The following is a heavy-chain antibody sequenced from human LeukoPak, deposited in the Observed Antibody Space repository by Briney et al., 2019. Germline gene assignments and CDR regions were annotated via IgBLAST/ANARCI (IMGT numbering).Heavy chain of an antibody. Sequence: PGESLEISCKGSGYSFTSYWIGWVRQMPGNRLEWMGIIYPGDSDTRYSPSFQGPVTISADKYISPAYLQWGSLKASDAAMYYCARHTVYSYGPTADRDQLYAFDMWGQGTMVSVSS. CDR2: IYPGDSDT. V-gene: IGHV5-51*01. CDR1: GYSFTSYW. D-gene: IGHD5-18*01. CDR3: ARHTVYSYGPTADRDQLYAFDM. J-gene: IGHJ3*02.